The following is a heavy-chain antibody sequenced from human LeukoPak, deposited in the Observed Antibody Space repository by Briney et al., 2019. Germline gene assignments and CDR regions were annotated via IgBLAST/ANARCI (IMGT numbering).Heavy chain of an antibody. CDR2: SSGKSSFT. CDR1: GFTMSEYS. J-gene: IGHJ4*02. CDR3: ARDITGTSGNFDY. Sequence: GGSLRLSCAASGFTMSEYSMSWVRQAPGKGLEWVSHSSGKSSFTIYGDSVKGRFTISRENSKNSLYLQMSSLRVEDTAVYYCARDITGTSGNFDYWGRGTLVTVSS. V-gene: IGHV3-11*06. D-gene: IGHD1-20*01.